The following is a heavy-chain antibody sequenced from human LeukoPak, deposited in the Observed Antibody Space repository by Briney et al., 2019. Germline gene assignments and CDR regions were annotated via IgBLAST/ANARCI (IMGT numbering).Heavy chain of an antibody. V-gene: IGHV1-46*01. Sequence: ASVKLSCKASGFTFTSNYIHWVRQAPGQGLEWIGEINPSGGDTRFAQEFQGRVTMTRDMSANTVDMELSSLRSEDTAVYYCASTIAARLDCWGQGTRVTVTS. CDR3: ASTIAARLDC. J-gene: IGHJ4*02. CDR1: GFTFTSNY. D-gene: IGHD6-6*01. CDR2: INPSGGDT.